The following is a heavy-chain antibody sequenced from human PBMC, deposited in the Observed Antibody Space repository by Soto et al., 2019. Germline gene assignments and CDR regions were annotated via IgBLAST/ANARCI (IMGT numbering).Heavy chain of an antibody. V-gene: IGHV3-33*01. CDR3: ARGPYNYYYDSSGYSNFDY. Sequence: PGGSLRLSCAASGFTFSSYGMHWVRQAPGKGLEWVAVIWYDGSNKYYADSVKGRFTISRDNSKNTLYLQMNSLRAEDTAVYYCARGPYNYYYDSSGYSNFDYWGQGTLVTVS. D-gene: IGHD3-22*01. CDR2: IWYDGSNK. CDR1: GFTFSSYG. J-gene: IGHJ4*02.